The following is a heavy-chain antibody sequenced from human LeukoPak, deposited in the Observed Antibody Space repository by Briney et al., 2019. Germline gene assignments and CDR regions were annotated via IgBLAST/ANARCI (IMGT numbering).Heavy chain of an antibody. CDR2: INPNSGGT. Sequence: ASVKVFCKASGYSFIGYFMHWVRQPPGQGLEWMGWINPNSGGTNYAQNFQGRVTMTRDTSMNTVYMDLGRLRSDDTAVYYCARGGLVGSSDYYYYYMDVWGKGTTVTVSS. V-gene: IGHV1-2*02. CDR1: GYSFIGYF. CDR3: ARGGLVGSSDYYYYYMDV. J-gene: IGHJ6*03. D-gene: IGHD1-26*01.